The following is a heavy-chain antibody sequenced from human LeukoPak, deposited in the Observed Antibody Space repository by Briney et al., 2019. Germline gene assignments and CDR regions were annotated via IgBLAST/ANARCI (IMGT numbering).Heavy chain of an antibody. J-gene: IGHJ6*02. CDR3: AREKRGTEAYYYGMDV. V-gene: IGHV3-66*01. CDR1: RFTVSSNY. CDR2: IYSDGST. D-gene: IGHD1-1*01. Sequence: GGSLRLSRAASRFTVSSNYMSWVRQAPGKGLEWVSVIYSDGSTHHADSVKGRFTISRDNSKNTLYLRMNSLRAEDTGVYYCAREKRGTEAYYYGMDVWGQGTTVTVSS.